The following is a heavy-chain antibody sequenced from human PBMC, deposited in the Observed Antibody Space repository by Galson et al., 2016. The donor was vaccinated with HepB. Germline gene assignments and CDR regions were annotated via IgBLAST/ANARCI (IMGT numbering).Heavy chain of an antibody. CDR1: PINLNTYA. CDR2: ISGSGGST. Sequence: SLRLSCAAPPINLNTYAMSWVRQAPGKGLEWVSGISGSGGSTFYADSVKGRFTISRDNSKNTVFLQMNSLRAEDTAVYYCAKDRSGRFYFPSGDFDYWGQGALVTVSS. V-gene: IGHV3-23*01. D-gene: IGHD2/OR15-2a*01. CDR3: AKDRSGRFYFPSGDFDY. J-gene: IGHJ4*02.